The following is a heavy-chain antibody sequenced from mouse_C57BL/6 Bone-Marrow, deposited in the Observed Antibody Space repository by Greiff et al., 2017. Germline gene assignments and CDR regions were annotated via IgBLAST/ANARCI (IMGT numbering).Heavy chain of an antibody. CDR3: AFDGYYRGFDV. D-gene: IGHD2-3*01. CDR1: GYTFTSYW. Sequence: QVQLKQPGAELVRPGTSVKLSCKASGYTFTSYWMHWVKQRPGQGLEWIGVIDPSDSYTNYNQKFKGKATLTVDTSSSTAYMQLSSLTSEDSAVYYCAFDGYYRGFDVWGTGTTVTVSS. CDR2: IDPSDSYT. J-gene: IGHJ1*03. V-gene: IGHV1-59*01.